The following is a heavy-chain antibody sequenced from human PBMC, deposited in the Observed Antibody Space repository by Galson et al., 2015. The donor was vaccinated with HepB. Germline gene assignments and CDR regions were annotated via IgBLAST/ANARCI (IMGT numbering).Heavy chain of an antibody. CDR1: GYTFTSYG. CDR3: ARDRWEVYCSSTSCYLGWFDP. Sequence: SVKVSCKASGYTFTSYGISWVRQAPGQGLEWMGWTSAYNGNTNYAQKLQGRVTMTTDTSTGTAYMELRSLRSDDTAVYYCARDRWEVYCSSTSCYLGWFDPWGQETLVTVSS. CDR2: TSAYNGNT. D-gene: IGHD2-2*01. V-gene: IGHV1-18*01. J-gene: IGHJ5*02.